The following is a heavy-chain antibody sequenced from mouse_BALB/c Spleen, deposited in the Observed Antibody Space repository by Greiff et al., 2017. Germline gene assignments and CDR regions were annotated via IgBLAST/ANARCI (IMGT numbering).Heavy chain of an antibody. CDR1: GFTFSSYA. D-gene: IGHD1-1*01. CDR3: AREDYYALDY. CDR2: ISSGGST. J-gene: IGHJ2*01. V-gene: IGHV5-6-5*01. Sequence: EVMLVESGGGLVKPGGSLKLSCAASGFTFSSYAMSWVRQTPEKRLEWVASISSGGSTYYPDSVKGRFTISRDNARNILYLQMRRLRSEDTAMYYCAREDYYALDYWGQGTTLTVSS.